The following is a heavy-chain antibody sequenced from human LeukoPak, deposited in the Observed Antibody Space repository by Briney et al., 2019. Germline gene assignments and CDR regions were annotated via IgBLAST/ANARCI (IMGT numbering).Heavy chain of an antibody. V-gene: IGHV1-69*13. CDR1: GYTFTSYG. J-gene: IGHJ6*02. Sequence: SVKVSCKASGYTFTSYGISWVRQAPGQGLEWMGGIIPIFGTANYAQKFQGRVTITADESTSTAYMELSSLRSEDTAVYYCARVGTYSSGWRPYYYYGMDVWGQGTTVTVSS. D-gene: IGHD6-19*01. CDR3: ARVGTYSSGWRPYYYYGMDV. CDR2: IIPIFGTA.